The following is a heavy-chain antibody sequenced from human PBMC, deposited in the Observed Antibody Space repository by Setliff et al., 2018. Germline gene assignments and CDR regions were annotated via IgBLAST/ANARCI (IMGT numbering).Heavy chain of an antibody. CDR3: ARDLGHGGDSDY. J-gene: IGHJ4*02. D-gene: IGHD2-21*02. V-gene: IGHV4-34*01. CDR2: INHSGST. Sequence: SETLSLTCAVYGESFSGYYWSWIRQPPGKGLEWIGEINHSGSTSYNPSLKSRVTISRDTSKNQVSLKLNSVTATDTAVYYCARDLGHGGDSDYWGQGILVTVSS. CDR1: GESFSGYY.